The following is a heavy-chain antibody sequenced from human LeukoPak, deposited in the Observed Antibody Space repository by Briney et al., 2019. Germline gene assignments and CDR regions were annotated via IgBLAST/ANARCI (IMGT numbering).Heavy chain of an antibody. V-gene: IGHV4-30-4*02. CDR3: ASHGYSYGLYYFDY. J-gene: IGHJ4*02. Sequence: SETLSLTCTVSGGSISSGDYYWSWIRQPPGKGLEWIGYVYYSGSTYYSPSLKSRVTISVDTSKNQFSLKLSSVTAADTAVYYCASHGYSYGLYYFDYWGQGTLVTVSS. CDR1: GGSISSGDYY. CDR2: VYYSGST. D-gene: IGHD5-18*01.